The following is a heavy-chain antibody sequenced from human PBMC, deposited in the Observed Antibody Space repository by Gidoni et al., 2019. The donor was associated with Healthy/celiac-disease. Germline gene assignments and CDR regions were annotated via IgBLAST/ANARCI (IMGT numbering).Heavy chain of an antibody. V-gene: IGHV3-9*01. CDR1: GFPFVEYA. CDR2: ISWNSGSI. Sequence: EVQLVESGGGLVQPGRSLGPSCAASGFPFVEYAMHWVRQAPGKGLEWVSGISWNSGSIGYADSVKGRFTISRDNAKNSLYLQMNSLRAEDTALYYCAIGEGILQSTGSDGGYWGQGTLVTVSS. D-gene: IGHD3-16*01. CDR3: AIGEGILQSTGSDGGY. J-gene: IGHJ4*02.